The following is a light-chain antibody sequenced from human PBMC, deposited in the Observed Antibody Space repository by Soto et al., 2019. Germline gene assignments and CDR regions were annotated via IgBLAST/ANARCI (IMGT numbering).Light chain of an antibody. Sequence: QSVLTQPASVSGSPGRSISISCAGTSAEIGAYDHVSWYQQHPCKAPKLIIYDVSIRLSWVFYRFSGSKSANTASLTIFGLQAEDEADYFCSSYTDFSLYVFGTGTKVTVL. V-gene: IGLV2-14*01. CDR2: DVS. CDR3: SSYTDFSLYV. CDR1: SAEIGAYDH. J-gene: IGLJ1*01.